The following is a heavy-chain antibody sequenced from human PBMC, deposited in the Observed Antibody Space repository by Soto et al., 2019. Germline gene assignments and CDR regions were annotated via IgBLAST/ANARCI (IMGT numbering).Heavy chain of an antibody. V-gene: IGHV3-11*06. D-gene: IGHD3-9*01. Sequence: QVKLVDSGGDLVKPAGSLRLSCAASGFTFSDYYMSWIRQAPGKGLEWVSYISGSGSYTNYADSVKGRFTISRDNAKKSLSLQMNSLRPEDTAVYYCARVLRVYDWLPQGDFDIWGQGTMVTVSS. CDR2: ISGSGSYT. CDR3: ARVLRVYDWLPQGDFDI. CDR1: GFTFSDYY. J-gene: IGHJ3*02.